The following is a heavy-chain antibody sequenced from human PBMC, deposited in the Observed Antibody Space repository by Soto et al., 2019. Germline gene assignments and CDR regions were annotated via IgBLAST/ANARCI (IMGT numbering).Heavy chain of an antibody. V-gene: IGHV5-10-1*01. D-gene: IGHD3-22*01. Sequence: PGESLTISCRGSGYSFTRYWISWVRQMPGKGLEWMGRIDPSDSYTNYSPSFQGHVTISADKSISTAYLQWSSLKASDTAMYYCARYYYDSSGYIGFLDYWGQGTLVTVSS. CDR1: GYSFTRYW. CDR3: ARYYYDSSGYIGFLDY. CDR2: IDPSDSYT. J-gene: IGHJ4*02.